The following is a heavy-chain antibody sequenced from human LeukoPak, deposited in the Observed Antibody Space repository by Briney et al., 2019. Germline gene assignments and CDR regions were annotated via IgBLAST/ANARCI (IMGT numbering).Heavy chain of an antibody. CDR1: GFTFSSYW. J-gene: IGHJ4*02. CDR2: IKQDGSEK. D-gene: IGHD2-21*02. CDR3: ARSSYCGGDCYTRDFDY. Sequence: PGGSLRLSCAASGFTFSSYWMSWVRQAPGKGLEWVANIKQDGSEKYYVDSVKGRFTISRDNAKNSLYLQMNSLRAEDTAVYYCARSSYCGGDCYTRDFDYWGQGTLVTVSS. V-gene: IGHV3-7*01.